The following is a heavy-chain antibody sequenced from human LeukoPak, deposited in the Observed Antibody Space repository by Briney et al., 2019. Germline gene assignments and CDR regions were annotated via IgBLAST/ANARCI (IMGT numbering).Heavy chain of an antibody. Sequence: GGSLRLSCAVSGLTFSSSWMDWVRQAPGKGLEWVASINPDGNKKYSADSVKGRFTISRDNAKNSLYLQMNSLRVEDTAFYYCARDLAYSRLDYWGQGMLVTVSS. D-gene: IGHD5-18*01. V-gene: IGHV3-7*01. J-gene: IGHJ4*02. CDR2: INPDGNKK. CDR1: GLTFSSSW. CDR3: ARDLAYSRLDY.